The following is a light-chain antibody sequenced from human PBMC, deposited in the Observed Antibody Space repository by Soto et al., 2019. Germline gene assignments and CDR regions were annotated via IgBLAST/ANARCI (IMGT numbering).Light chain of an antibody. Sequence: QSVLTQPPSASGTPGQRVTISCSGSSSNIGSNYVYWYQQLPGTAPKLLIYRNNQRPSGVPDRFSGSKSGTSASLAISGLRSEDEADYYCAAWDDILSGLYVFGTGTKVTAL. V-gene: IGLV1-47*01. CDR1: SSNIGSNY. CDR2: RNN. J-gene: IGLJ1*01. CDR3: AAWDDILSGLYV.